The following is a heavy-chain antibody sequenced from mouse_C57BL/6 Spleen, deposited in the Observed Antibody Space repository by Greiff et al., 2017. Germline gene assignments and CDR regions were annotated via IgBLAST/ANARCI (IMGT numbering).Heavy chain of an antibody. CDR1: GYAFSSSW. J-gene: IGHJ1*03. Sequence: VQLVESGPELVKPGASVKISCKASGYAFSSSWMNWVKQRPGKGLEWIGRIYPGDGDTNYNGKFKGKATLTADKSSSTAYMQLSSLTSEDSAVYFCARHSNYWYFDVWGTGTTVTVSS. V-gene: IGHV1-82*01. D-gene: IGHD2-5*01. CDR3: ARHSNYWYFDV. CDR2: IYPGDGDT.